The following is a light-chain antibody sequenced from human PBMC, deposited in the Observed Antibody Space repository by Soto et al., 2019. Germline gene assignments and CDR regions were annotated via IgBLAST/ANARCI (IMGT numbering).Light chain of an antibody. CDR3: VYRSNRPPGALFT. CDR1: QSVSSE. J-gene: IGKJ3*01. CDR2: DAS. V-gene: IGKV3-11*01. Sequence: EIVLTQSPATLSLSPGERATLSCRASQSVSSELAWYQQKPGQPPRLLIYDASNRATGIPARFSGSGSGTDFTPTITRLEPEEFAVDYCVYRSNRPPGALFTFGPGTKVDIK.